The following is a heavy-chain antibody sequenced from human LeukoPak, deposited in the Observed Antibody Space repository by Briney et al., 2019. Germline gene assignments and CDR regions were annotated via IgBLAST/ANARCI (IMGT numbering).Heavy chain of an antibody. CDR1: GGSFSGYY. D-gene: IGHD3-10*01. CDR2: INHSEST. Sequence: PSETLSLTCAVYGGSFSGYYWSWIRQPPGKGLEWIGEINHSESTNYNPSLKSRVTISVDTSKNQFSLKLSSVTAADTAVYYCARGKGYYYGSGSYYNYWGQGTLVTVSS. V-gene: IGHV4-34*01. CDR3: ARGKGYYYGSGSYYNY. J-gene: IGHJ4*02.